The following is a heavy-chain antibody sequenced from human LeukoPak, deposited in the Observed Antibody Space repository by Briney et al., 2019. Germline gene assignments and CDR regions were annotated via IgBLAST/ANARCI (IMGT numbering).Heavy chain of an antibody. V-gene: IGHV4-59*01. J-gene: IGHJ4*02. CDR2: IYYSGST. CDR1: GGSISSYY. CDR3: ARHGWGYQLLTYYFDY. D-gene: IGHD2-2*01. Sequence: SETLSLTCTVSGGSISSYYWSWIRQPPGKGLEWIGYIYYSGSTNYNPSLKSRVAISVDTSKNQFSLKLSSVTAADTAVYYCARHGWGYQLLTYYFDYWGQGTLVTVPS.